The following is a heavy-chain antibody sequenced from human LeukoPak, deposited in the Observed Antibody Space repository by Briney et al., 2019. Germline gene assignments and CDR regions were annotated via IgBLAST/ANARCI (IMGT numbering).Heavy chain of an antibody. Sequence: GGSLRLSCAASGFTFSSYAMHWVRQAPGKGLEWVAVISYDGSNKYYADSVKGRFTISRDNSKNTLYLQMNSLRAEDTAVYYCARSLGLGTTGYFDYWGQGTLVTVSS. CDR3: ARSLGLGTTGYFDY. CDR2: ISYDGSNK. V-gene: IGHV3-30-3*01. J-gene: IGHJ4*02. CDR1: GFTFSSYA. D-gene: IGHD4-4*01.